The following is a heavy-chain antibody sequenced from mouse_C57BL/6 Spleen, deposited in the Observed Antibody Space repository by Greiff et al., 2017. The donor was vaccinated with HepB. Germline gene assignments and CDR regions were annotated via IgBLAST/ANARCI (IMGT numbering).Heavy chain of an antibody. V-gene: IGHV14-4*01. J-gene: IGHJ1*03. CDR3: TLYYYGSFWYFDV. CDR2: IDPENGDT. CDR1: GFNIKDDY. D-gene: IGHD1-1*01. Sequence: VQLKQSGAELVRPGASVKLSCTASGFNIKDDYMHWVKQRPEQGLEWIGWIDPENGDTEYASKFQGKATITADTSSNTAYLQLSSLTSEDTAVYYCTLYYYGSFWYFDVWGTGTTVTVSS.